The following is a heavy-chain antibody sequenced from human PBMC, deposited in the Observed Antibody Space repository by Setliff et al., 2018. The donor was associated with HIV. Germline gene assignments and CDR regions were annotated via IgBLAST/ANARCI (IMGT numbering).Heavy chain of an antibody. CDR3: ARDPAPSSSASYFQH. J-gene: IGHJ1*01. V-gene: IGHV4-38-2*02. CDR2: VSQSGST. D-gene: IGHD6-6*01. CDR1: GVSINRTDHY. Sequence: PSETLSLTCSVSGVSINRTDHYWGWIRQSPGKRLEWIGSVSQSGSTYYNPSLKSRVTISRDTSKNQFSRKLTSVTAADTAVYYCARDPAPSSSASYFQHWGQGTPVTVSS.